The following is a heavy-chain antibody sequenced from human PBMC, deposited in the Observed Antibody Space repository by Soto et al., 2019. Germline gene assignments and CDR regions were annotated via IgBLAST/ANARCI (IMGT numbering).Heavy chain of an antibody. CDR2: IYYSGST. D-gene: IGHD3-16*02. CDR1: GGSISSSSYY. Sequence: SETLSLTCTVSGGSISSSSYYWGWIRQPPGKGLEWIGSIYYSGSTYYNPSLKSRVTISVDTSKNQFSLNLSSVTAADTAVYYCARAISWGRYQPINWFDPWGQGTLVTVSS. V-gene: IGHV4-39*01. CDR3: ARAISWGRYQPINWFDP. J-gene: IGHJ5*02.